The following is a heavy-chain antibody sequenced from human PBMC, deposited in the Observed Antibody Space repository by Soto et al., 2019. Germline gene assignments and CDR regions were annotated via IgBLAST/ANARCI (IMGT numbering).Heavy chain of an antibody. CDR2: MYHSGSP. D-gene: IGHD2-2*01. Sequence: PSETLSLTCAVSGGSISSGGYSWSWIRQPPGKGLEWIGYMYHSGSPYYNTSLKSRVTISIDRSKNQFSLKLSSVTAADTAVYYCARHEVWDILVVPAVTDEGGGYGMDVWGQGTTVTVSS. CDR1: GGSISSGGYS. CDR3: ARHEVWDILVVPAVTDEGGGYGMDV. J-gene: IGHJ6*02. V-gene: IGHV4-30-2*01.